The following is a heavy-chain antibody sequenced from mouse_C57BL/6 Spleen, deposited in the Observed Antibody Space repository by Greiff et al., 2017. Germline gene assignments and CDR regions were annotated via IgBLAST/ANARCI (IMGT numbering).Heavy chain of an antibody. CDR2: IYPGDGDT. J-gene: IGHJ1*03. D-gene: IGHD1-1*01. CDR3: ARGYYGRHWYFDV. Sequence: QVQLQQSGAELVKPGASVKISCKASGYAFSSYWMNWVKQRPGKGLEWIGQIYPGDGDTNYNGKFKGKATLTADKSSSTAYMQLSSLTSEDSAVYFCARGYYGRHWYFDVWGTGTTVTVSS. CDR1: GYAFSSYW. V-gene: IGHV1-80*01.